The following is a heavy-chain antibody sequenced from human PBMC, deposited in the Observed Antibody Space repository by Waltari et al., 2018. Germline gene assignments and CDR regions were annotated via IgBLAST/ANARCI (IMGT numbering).Heavy chain of an antibody. CDR3: ASQSTTLFDY. Sequence: QVQLVESGGGVVQPGRSLRLACAASGFTFSSFGMHWVRQAPGKGLEWLAVIWHDGSNEYYVDSVKGRFTISRDNSKNTLYLQMNSLRAEDSAVYYCASQSTTLFDYWGQGTLVTVSS. CDR1: GFTFSSFG. V-gene: IGHV3-33*01. CDR2: IWHDGSNE. J-gene: IGHJ4*02. D-gene: IGHD2-15*01.